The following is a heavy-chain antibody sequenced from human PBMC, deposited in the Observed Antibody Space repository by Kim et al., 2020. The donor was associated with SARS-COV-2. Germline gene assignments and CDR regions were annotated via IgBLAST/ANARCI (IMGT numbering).Heavy chain of an antibody. D-gene: IGHD3-9*01. CDR3: ASSRVNILTGFDY. Sequence: SETLSLTCTVSGGSISSSSYYWGWIRQPPGKGLEWIGSIYYSGSTYYNPSLKSRVTISVDTSKNQFSLKLSSVTAADTAVYYCASSRVNILTGFDYWGQGTLVTVSS. CDR2: IYYSGST. J-gene: IGHJ4*02. V-gene: IGHV4-39*01. CDR1: GGSISSSSYY.